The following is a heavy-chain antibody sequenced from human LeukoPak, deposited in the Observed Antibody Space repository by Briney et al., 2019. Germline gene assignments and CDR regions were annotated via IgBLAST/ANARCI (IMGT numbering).Heavy chain of an antibody. CDR2: IFPSDSDT. V-gene: IGHV5-51*01. CDR1: GYSFTSYW. Sequence: GESLKISCKCSGYSFTSYWIAWVRQMPGKGLEWMGTIFPSDSDTRYSPSFQGQVTISADKSITTAYLQWNTLKASDTAIYYCARPLGRGNYNYFESWGQGTLVTVSS. CDR3: ARPLGRGNYNYFES. J-gene: IGHJ4*02. D-gene: IGHD1-26*01.